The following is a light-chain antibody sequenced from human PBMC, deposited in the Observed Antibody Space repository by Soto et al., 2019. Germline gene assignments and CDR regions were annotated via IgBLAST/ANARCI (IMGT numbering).Light chain of an antibody. CDR1: QSINSN. CDR3: QHYNNWPPWT. V-gene: IGKV3-15*01. J-gene: IGKJ1*01. Sequence: IVMTQSTATLSVSPGERATLSCRASQSINSNLAWYQQKFGQAPRLLIYGASTRATGVPARFSGSGSGTEFTLTITSLQSEDFAVYYCQHYNNWPPWTFGQGTKVEI. CDR2: GAS.